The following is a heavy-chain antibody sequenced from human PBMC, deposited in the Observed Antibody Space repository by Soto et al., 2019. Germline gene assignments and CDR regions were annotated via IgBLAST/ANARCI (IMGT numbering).Heavy chain of an antibody. V-gene: IGHV4-34*01. CDR1: GGSFSGYY. J-gene: IGHJ4*02. D-gene: IGHD1-26*01. CDR3: ARGVSGATSSFYYFDY. CDR2: INHSGST. Sequence: QVQLQQWGAGLLKPSETLSLTCAVYGGSFSGYYWSWIRQPPGKGLEWIGEINHSGSTNYNPSLKSRVTISVDTSKNQFSLKLSSVTAADTAVYYCARGVSGATSSFYYFDYWGQGTLVTVSS.